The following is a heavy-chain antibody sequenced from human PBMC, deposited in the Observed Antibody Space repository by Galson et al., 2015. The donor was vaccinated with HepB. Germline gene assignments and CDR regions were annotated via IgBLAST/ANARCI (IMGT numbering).Heavy chain of an antibody. D-gene: IGHD2/OR15-2a*01. CDR3: ARATLGWFDP. CDR1: GVTFSDYY. J-gene: IGHJ5*02. Sequence: SLRLSCAASGVTFSDYYMSWVRQAPGKGLEWISYISDSGNTKSYADSVKGRFAVSRDNAKKSLFLQMNSLRDEDTAVYYCARATLGWFDPWGQGTLVTVSS. CDR2: ISDSGNTK. V-gene: IGHV3-11*01.